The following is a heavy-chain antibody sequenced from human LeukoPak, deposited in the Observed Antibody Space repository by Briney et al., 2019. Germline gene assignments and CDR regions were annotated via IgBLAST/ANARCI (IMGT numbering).Heavy chain of an antibody. CDR2: IIPIFGTA. V-gene: IGHV1-69*06. CDR3: ARGPDCSSTSCYDREDKELRYFDWLLPFDY. D-gene: IGHD2-2*01. Sequence: SVTVSCKASGGTFSSYAISWVRQAPGQGLEWMGGIIPIFGTANYAQKFQGRVTITADKSTSTAYMELSSLRSEDTAVYYCARGPDCSSTSCYDREDKELRYFDWLLPFDYWGQGTLVTVSS. CDR1: GGTFSSYA. J-gene: IGHJ4*02.